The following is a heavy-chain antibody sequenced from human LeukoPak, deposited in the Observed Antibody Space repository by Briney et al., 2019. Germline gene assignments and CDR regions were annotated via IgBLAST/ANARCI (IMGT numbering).Heavy chain of an antibody. J-gene: IGHJ1*01. D-gene: IGHD2-21*02. CDR3: ARSYCAGDCYTEYFQR. CDR2: IYYNGNT. CDR1: GASISTHTYY. V-gene: IGHV4-39*01. Sequence: SETLSLTCTASGASISTHTYYWGWIRQPPGKGLEWIGSIYYNGNTYYNPSLKSRVTISVDTSNNQFSLKLRSVTAADTAVYYCARSYCAGDCYTEYFQRWGQGTLVTVSS.